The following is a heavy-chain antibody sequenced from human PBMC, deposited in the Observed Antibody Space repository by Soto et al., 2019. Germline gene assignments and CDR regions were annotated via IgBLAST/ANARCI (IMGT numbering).Heavy chain of an antibody. Sequence: QAHLVQSGAAVKKPASSVKISCRSTGGTFSTYAFSWVRQSPGQGLEWMGGIIPMFATPIYAQKYQGRVTITAHDATSTAYVEVTTLRSNHTDEYFWARGEYDVVVVAGAYRGYQHAHGGRDVWREEPSVTVPS. CDR1: GGTFSTYA. V-gene: IGHV1-69*12. CDR2: IIPMFATP. CDR3: ARGEYDVVVVAGAYRGYQHAHGGRDV. J-gene: IGHJ6*02. D-gene: IGHD2-21*01.